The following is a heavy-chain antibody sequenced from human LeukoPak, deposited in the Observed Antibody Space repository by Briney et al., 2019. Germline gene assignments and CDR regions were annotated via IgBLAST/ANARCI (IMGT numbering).Heavy chain of an antibody. V-gene: IGHV4-61*01. CDR2: IYYSGST. D-gene: IGHD3-22*01. J-gene: IGHJ4*02. CDR1: GGSIRSNSYY. Sequence: PSETLSLTCTVSGGSIRSNSYYWSWIRQPPGKGLEWIGYIYYSGSTNYNPSLKSRVTISVDTSKNQFSLKLSSVTAADTAVYYCARVVSGYYPDYWGQGTLVTVSS. CDR3: ARVVSGYYPDY.